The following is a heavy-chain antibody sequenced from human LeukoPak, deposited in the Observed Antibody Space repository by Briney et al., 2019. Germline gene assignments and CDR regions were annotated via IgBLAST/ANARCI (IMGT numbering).Heavy chain of an antibody. D-gene: IGHD6-19*01. CDR2: IYSSGNT. Sequence: SETLSLTCTISGGSISRHYWSWIRQPAGKGLEWIGRIYSSGNTNYNPSLNSRVTMSVDTSKNQFSLKLTSVTAADTAVYYCARVLTAVAGPYYFDFWGQGTLVTVSS. CDR3: ARVLTAVAGPYYFDF. J-gene: IGHJ4*02. V-gene: IGHV4-4*07. CDR1: GGSISRHY.